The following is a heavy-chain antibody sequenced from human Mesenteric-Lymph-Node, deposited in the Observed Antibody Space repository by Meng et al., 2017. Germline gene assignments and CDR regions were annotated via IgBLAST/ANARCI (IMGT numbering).Heavy chain of an antibody. V-gene: IGHV3-23*01. J-gene: IGHJ4*02. D-gene: IGHD2-8*01. CDR1: GFTFSSYA. CDR3: ARGGLPNEAVYAMLAYYFDY. Sequence: GESLKISCAASGFTFSSYAMSWVRQAPGKGLEWVSAISGSGGSTYYADSVKGRFTISRDNSKNTLYLQMNSLRAEDTAVYYCARGGLPNEAVYAMLAYYFDYWGQGTRVTVSS. CDR2: ISGSGGST.